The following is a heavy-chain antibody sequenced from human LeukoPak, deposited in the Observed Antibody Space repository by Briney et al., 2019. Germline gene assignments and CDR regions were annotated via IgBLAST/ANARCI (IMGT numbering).Heavy chain of an antibody. J-gene: IGHJ4*02. Sequence: SVTLSLTCAVYGGSLSGYYWSWIRQPPGKGLEWIGEINHSGSTNYNPSLKSRVTISVDTSKNQFSLKLSSVTAADTAVYYCARSKSGPYYYDPYYFDYWGQGTLVTVSS. CDR1: GGSLSGYY. V-gene: IGHV4-34*01. CDR2: INHSGST. D-gene: IGHD3-22*01. CDR3: ARSKSGPYYYDPYYFDY.